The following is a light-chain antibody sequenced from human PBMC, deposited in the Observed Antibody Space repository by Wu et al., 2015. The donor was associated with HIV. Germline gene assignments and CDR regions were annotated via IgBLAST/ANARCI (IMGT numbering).Light chain of an antibody. J-gene: IGKJ1*01. Sequence: EIVLTQSPGTLSLSPGERATLSCRASQSVSSNYLAWYQQKPDQAPRLLIYGASTRATDIPDRFSGSGSETDFTLTISRLEPEDFAVYYCQQCGSSPKTFGQGTKVEI. CDR3: QQCGSSPKT. V-gene: IGKV3-20*01. CDR2: GAS. CDR1: QSVSSNY.